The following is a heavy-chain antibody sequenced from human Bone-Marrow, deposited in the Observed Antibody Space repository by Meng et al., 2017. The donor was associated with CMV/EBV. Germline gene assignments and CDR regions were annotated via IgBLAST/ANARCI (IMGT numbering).Heavy chain of an antibody. V-gene: IGHV3-48*04. D-gene: IGHD3-22*01. J-gene: IGHJ4*02. Sequence: GGSLRLSCAASGFRFSDHGMNWVRQAPGKGLEWVSYISGRSNTIYYADSVKGRFTISRDNARNSLFLQMSSLRAEDTAVYYCASEIGNYYDISGYYFLGYSDCWAQGTQVTVS. CDR3: ASEIGNYYDISGYYFLGYSDC. CDR2: ISGRSNTI. CDR1: GFRFSDHG.